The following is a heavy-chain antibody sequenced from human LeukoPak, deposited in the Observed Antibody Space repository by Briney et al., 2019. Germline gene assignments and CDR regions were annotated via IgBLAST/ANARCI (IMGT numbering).Heavy chain of an antibody. J-gene: IGHJ4*02. Sequence: GGPLRLSCAVSGLPLSNYGMSWVRQPPEEGLEWVAGISDSGGRTNYADSVKGRLTISRDNHKNTLYLQMNSLRVEDTAVYFCAKRGVVIRVILVGFHKEANYFDSWGQGALVTVSS. CDR2: ISDSGGRT. D-gene: IGHD3-22*01. CDR3: AKRGVVIRVILVGFHKEANYFDS. CDR1: GLPLSNYG. V-gene: IGHV3-23*01.